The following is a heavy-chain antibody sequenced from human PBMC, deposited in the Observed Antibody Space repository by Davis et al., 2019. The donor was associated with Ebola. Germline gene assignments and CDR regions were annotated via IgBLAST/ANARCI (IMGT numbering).Heavy chain of an antibody. Sequence: SQTLSLTCAISGDNVSIHTAAWNWIRQSPSRGLEWLGRTYYRSKWSTDYAVSVKSRITISPDTSKNQFSLQLNSVTPEDTAVYYCARRRAGTAPGLDSWGQGTLVTVSS. J-gene: IGHJ4*02. D-gene: IGHD1-7*01. CDR1: GDNVSIHTAA. V-gene: IGHV6-1*01. CDR3: ARRRAGTAPGLDS. CDR2: TYYRSKWST.